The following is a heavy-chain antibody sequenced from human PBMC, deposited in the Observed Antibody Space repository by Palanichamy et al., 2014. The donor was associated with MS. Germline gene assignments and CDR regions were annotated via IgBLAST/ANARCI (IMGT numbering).Heavy chain of an antibody. J-gene: IGHJ4*02. V-gene: IGHV4-59*01. CDR3: ARDGYHYDASGYLYGGFDS. Sequence: QVQLQESGPGLVKPSETLSLTCTVSGDSIINSYWSWLRQPPGEGLEWIGYIHYTGTTNSNPSFRTRVTMSVDVSANQFSLKLASVTAADTAFYYCARDGYHYDASGYLYGGFDSWDQGALVTVSS. CDR1: GDSIINSY. D-gene: IGHD3-22*01. CDR2: IHYTGTT.